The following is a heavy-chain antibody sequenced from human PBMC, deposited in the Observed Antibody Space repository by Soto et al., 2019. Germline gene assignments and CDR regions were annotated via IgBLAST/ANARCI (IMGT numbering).Heavy chain of an antibody. CDR3: ARDTPRHCSSDSCPAHHYYGMDV. CDR1: GYTFTSYG. J-gene: IGHJ6*02. D-gene: IGHD2-2*01. Sequence: WASVKVSCKASGYTFTSYGISWVRQAPGQGLEWMGWISAYNGNTNYAQKVQGRVTMTTDTSTSTAYMELRSLRSDDTAVYYCARDTPRHCSSDSCPAHHYYGMDVWGQGTTVTVSS. V-gene: IGHV1-18*04. CDR2: ISAYNGNT.